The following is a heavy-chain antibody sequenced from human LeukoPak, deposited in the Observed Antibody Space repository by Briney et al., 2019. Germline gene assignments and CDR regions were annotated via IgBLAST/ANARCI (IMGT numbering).Heavy chain of an antibody. D-gene: IGHD4-11*01. V-gene: IGHV3-9*01. CDR1: GLTFDDYA. CDR3: ARNSNYGGYGMDV. Sequence: GGSLRLSCAASGLTFDDYAMHWVRQAPGKGLEWVSGISWNSGSIGYADSVKGRFTISRDNAKNSLYLQMNSLRAEDTAVYYCARNSNYGGYGMDVWGQGTTVTVSS. CDR2: ISWNSGSI. J-gene: IGHJ6*02.